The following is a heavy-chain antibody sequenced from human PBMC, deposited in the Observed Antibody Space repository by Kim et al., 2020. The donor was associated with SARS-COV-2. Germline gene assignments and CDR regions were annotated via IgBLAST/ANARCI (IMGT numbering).Heavy chain of an antibody. CDR3: ARAPYSRVATITWWFDP. D-gene: IGHD5-12*01. Sequence: VKGRFTISRDNSKNTLYLQMNSLRAEDTAVYYCARAPYSRVATITWWFDPWGQGTLVTVSS. V-gene: IGHV3-30*01. J-gene: IGHJ5*02.